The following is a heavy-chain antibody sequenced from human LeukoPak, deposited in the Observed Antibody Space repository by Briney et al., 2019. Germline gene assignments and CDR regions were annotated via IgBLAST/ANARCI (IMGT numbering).Heavy chain of an antibody. CDR3: ARVPGYCSSTSCYYYYYYGMDV. CDR1: GGSISSYY. V-gene: IGHV4-59*01. J-gene: IGHJ6*02. D-gene: IGHD2-2*01. CDR2: IYYSGST. Sequence: SETLSLTCTVSGGSISSYYWSWIRQPPGKGLEWIGYIYYSGSTKYNPSLKSRVTISVDTSKNQFSLKLSSVTAADTAVYYCARVPGYCSSTSCYYYYYYGMDVWGQGTTVTVSS.